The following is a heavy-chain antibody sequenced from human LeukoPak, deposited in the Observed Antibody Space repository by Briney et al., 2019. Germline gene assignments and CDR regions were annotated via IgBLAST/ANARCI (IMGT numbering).Heavy chain of an antibody. D-gene: IGHD6-19*01. CDR3: ARARGWPPEYFQH. CDR2: IYHSGST. CDR1: GGSISSSNW. J-gene: IGHJ1*01. Sequence: ASGTLSLTCAVSGGSISSSNWWSWVRQPPGKGLEWIGEIYHSGSTNYNPSLKSRVTISVDTSKNQFSLKLSSVTAADTAVYYCARARGWPPEYFQHWGQGTLVTVSS. V-gene: IGHV4-4*02.